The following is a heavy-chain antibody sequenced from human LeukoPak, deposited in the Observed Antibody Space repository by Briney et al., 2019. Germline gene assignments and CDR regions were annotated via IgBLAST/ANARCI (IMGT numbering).Heavy chain of an antibody. V-gene: IGHV4-39*02. J-gene: IGHJ4*02. Sequence: PSETLSLTCSVSGGSISSSSSYYWGWIRQPPGKGLEWIGTIFYNGATQYNPSLRSRVTLSVDTSKNQFSPNLRYVTAADTAVYYCAREDRWDGSNTQGYWGQGTLLIVSS. CDR1: GGSISSSSSYY. D-gene: IGHD5-24*01. CDR3: AREDRWDGSNTQGY. CDR2: IFYNGAT.